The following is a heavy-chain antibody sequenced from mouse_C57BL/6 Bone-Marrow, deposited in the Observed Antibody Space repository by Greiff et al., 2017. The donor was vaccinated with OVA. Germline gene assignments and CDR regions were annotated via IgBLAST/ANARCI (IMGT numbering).Heavy chain of an antibody. J-gene: IGHJ4*01. D-gene: IGHD2-3*01. CDR3: ASIYDGYVYAMDY. CDR1: GYTFTSYW. V-gene: IGHV1-52*01. CDR2: IDPSDSET. Sequence: QVQLQQPGAELVRPGSSVKLSCKASGYTFTSYWMHWVKQRPIQGLEWIGNIDPSDSETHYNQKFKDKATLTVDKSSSTAYMQLSSLTSEDSAVYYCASIYDGYVYAMDYWGQGTSVTVSA.